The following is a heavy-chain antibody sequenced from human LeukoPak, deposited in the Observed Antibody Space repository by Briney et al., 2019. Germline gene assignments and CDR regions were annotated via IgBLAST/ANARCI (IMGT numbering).Heavy chain of an antibody. D-gene: IGHD3-16*01. CDR1: GGSISSSSYY. J-gene: IGHJ4*02. CDR2: IHYSGST. CDR3: ARVRYRLAETYIDY. Sequence: SETLSLTCTVSGGSISSSSYYWGWIRQPPGKGLEWIGSIHYSGSTNYNPSLKSRVTISVDTSKNQFSLKLSSVTAADTAVYYCARVRYRLAETYIDYWGQGTLVTVSS. V-gene: IGHV4-39*07.